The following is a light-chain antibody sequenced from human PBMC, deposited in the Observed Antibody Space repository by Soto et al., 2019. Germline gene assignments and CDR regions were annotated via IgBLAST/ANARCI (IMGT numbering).Light chain of an antibody. CDR1: QSVLYSSNNKNY. CDR3: QQYYSTPLP. CDR2: WAS. J-gene: IGKJ4*01. V-gene: IGKV4-1*01. Sequence: DIVMTQSPDSLAVSLGERATINGKSSQSVLYSSNNKNYLAWYQQKPGQPPKLLIYWASTRESGVPDRFSGSGSGTDLTLTISSLQAEDVAVYYCQQYYSTPLPFGGGTKVEIK.